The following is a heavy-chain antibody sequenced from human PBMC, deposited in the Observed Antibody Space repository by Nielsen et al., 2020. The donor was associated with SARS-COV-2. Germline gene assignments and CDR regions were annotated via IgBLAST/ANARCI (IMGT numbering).Heavy chain of an antibody. V-gene: IGHV3-48*03. CDR2: ISSSGGRK. CDR3: AKRSGYTSGWYGDY. J-gene: IGHJ4*02. D-gene: IGHD6-19*01. Sequence: GGSLRLSCAASGFTLSSYEMNWVRQAPGKGLEWVSHISSSGGRKYYGDSAKGRFTISRDNARNSLYLQMNSLRAEDTAVYYCAKRSGYTSGWYGDYWGQGTLVTVSS. CDR1: GFTLSSYE.